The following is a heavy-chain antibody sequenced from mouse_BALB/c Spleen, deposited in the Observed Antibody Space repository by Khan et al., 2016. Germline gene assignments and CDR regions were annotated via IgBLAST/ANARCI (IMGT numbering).Heavy chain of an antibody. Sequence: QVRLQQSGTELPRSGASVKLSCKASGYTFTDYYLHWVKQRTGQGLEWIGEIFPGSGSTYYNEKFKGKASLTADTSSSTAYMQLSSLTSEDSAFYFCARSYYGYFAMDYWGHGASVTVSS. CDR1: GYTFTDYY. CDR2: IFPGSGST. D-gene: IGHD1-2*01. J-gene: IGHJ4*01. V-gene: IGHV1-77*01. CDR3: ARSYYGYFAMDY.